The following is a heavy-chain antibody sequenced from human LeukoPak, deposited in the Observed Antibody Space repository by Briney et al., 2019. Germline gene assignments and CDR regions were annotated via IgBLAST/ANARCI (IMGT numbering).Heavy chain of an antibody. V-gene: IGHV4-34*01. CDR1: GGSFSGYY. CDR2: INHSGST. CDR3: ARHTYYDFWSGNDAFDI. Sequence: SETLSLTCAVYGGSFSGYYWSWIRQPPGKGLEWIGEINHSGSTNYNPSLKSRATISVDTSKNQFSLKLSSVTAADTAVYYCARHTYYDFWSGNDAFDIWGQGTMVTVSS. D-gene: IGHD3-3*01. J-gene: IGHJ3*02.